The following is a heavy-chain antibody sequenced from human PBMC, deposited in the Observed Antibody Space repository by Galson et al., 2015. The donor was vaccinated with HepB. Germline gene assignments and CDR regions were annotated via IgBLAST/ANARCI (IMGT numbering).Heavy chain of an antibody. V-gene: IGHV3-30-3*01. Sequence: LRLSCAASGFTFSSYAMHWVRQAPGKGLEWVAVISYDGSNKYYADSVKGRFTISRDNSKNTLYLQMNSLRAEDTAVYYCARDLPDIVVVPAAIPGAVDIWGQGTMVTVSS. CDR1: GFTFSSYA. J-gene: IGHJ3*02. CDR2: ISYDGSNK. D-gene: IGHD2-2*02. CDR3: ARDLPDIVVVPAAIPGAVDI.